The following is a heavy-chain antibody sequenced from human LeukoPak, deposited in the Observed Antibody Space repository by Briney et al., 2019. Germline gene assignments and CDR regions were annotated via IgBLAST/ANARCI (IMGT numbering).Heavy chain of an antibody. Sequence: PGGSLRLSCAASGFTFNDYWMHWVRQAPGKGLVWVSRINSDGSSTRYADFVKGRFTISRDNAKNTLYLQMNSLRAEDTAVYYCARHYYNLIDYWGQGTLVTVSS. CDR2: INSDGSST. CDR1: GFTFNDYW. J-gene: IGHJ4*02. D-gene: IGHD3-10*01. V-gene: IGHV3-74*01. CDR3: ARHYYNLIDY.